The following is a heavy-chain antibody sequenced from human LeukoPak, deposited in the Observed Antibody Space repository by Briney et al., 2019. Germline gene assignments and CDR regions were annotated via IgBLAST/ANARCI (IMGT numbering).Heavy chain of an antibody. Sequence: SLRLSCAASGFIFNKAWVNWVRRAPGKGPGGGGRIKSKNDGGTADYGSHVKGRFTISRDDSKNTLYLQMNSLISDDTAIYYCTPVMVEDRGFWGQGTLVTVSS. CDR3: TPVMVEDRGF. V-gene: IGHV3-15*01. D-gene: IGHD2-15*01. CDR2: IKSKNDGGTA. J-gene: IGHJ4*02. CDR1: GFIFNKAW.